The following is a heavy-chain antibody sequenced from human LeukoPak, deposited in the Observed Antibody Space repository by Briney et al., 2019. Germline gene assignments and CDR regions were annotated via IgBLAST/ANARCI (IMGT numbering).Heavy chain of an antibody. J-gene: IGHJ4*02. CDR2: IYPGDSDT. D-gene: IGHD3-22*01. Sequence: GESLKISCKGSGNSFSNYWIGWVRQMPGKGLEWMGIIYPGDSDTRYSPSFQGQVTISADKSISTAYLQWSSLKASDTAMYYCARLYDSSGYYSYWGQGTLVTVSS. CDR1: GNSFSNYW. CDR3: ARLYDSSGYYSY. V-gene: IGHV5-51*01.